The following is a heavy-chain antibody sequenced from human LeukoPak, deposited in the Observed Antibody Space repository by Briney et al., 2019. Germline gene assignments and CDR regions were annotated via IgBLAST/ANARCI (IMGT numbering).Heavy chain of an antibody. CDR3: AGGRDSTQLYFDS. CDR2: IDSDGNRI. Sequence: GGSLRLSCEASGLTFSTYWMHGVGQAPGQGLGWVSRIDSDGNRISYVDSVKGRFTISRDNAKNTLYLQMNSLRAEDTAVYYCAGGRDSTQLYFDSWGQGTLVTVSS. V-gene: IGHV3-74*01. D-gene: IGHD2-15*01. CDR1: GLTFSTYW. J-gene: IGHJ4*02.